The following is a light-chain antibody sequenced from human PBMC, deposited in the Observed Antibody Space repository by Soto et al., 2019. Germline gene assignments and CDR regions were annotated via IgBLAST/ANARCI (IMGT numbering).Light chain of an antibody. J-gene: IGKJ3*01. CDR3: QQYSASPRT. CDR2: SAS. CDR1: RTVDGNY. V-gene: IGKV3-20*01. Sequence: PGERATLSCMASRTVDGNYLAWYHQKPGQAPRLLIHSASTRAPGIPDRFSASGAGTDFTLTISRLEPEDSAVYYCQQYSASPRTFGPGTKVHIK.